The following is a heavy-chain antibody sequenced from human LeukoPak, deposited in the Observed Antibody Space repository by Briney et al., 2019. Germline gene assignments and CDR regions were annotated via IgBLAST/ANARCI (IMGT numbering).Heavy chain of an antibody. Sequence: GGSLRLSCAASGFTFSGYWMHWVRQAPGKGLVWVSRINSDGSSTSYADSVKGRFTISRDNAKNTLYLQMNSLRAEDTAVHYCARAISSGYDGDFDYWGQGTLVTVSS. J-gene: IGHJ4*02. CDR3: ARAISSGYDGDFDY. V-gene: IGHV3-74*01. CDR1: GFTFSGYW. D-gene: IGHD5-12*01. CDR2: INSDGSST.